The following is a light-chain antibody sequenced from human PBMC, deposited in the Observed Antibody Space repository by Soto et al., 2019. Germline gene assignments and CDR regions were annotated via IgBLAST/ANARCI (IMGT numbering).Light chain of an antibody. CDR1: QGIRNE. J-gene: IGKJ1*01. CDR2: AAS. CDR3: QHYKMYSPWT. V-gene: IGKV1-6*01. Sequence: AIQVTQSPSSLSASVGDRVTITCRASQGIRNELSWYQQKPGKAPKFLIFAASNLQSGVPSRFSGSGSGTDFTLTISSLQPEDFATYYCQHYKMYSPWTFGQGTKVDIK.